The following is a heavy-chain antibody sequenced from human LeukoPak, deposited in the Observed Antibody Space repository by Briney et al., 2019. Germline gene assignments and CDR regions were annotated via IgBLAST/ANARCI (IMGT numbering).Heavy chain of an antibody. CDR2: IHYSGGT. D-gene: IGHD2-15*01. V-gene: IGHV4-39*07. Sequence: SETLSLTCTVSGASISSSNYYWGWIRQPPGKGLEWIADIHYSGGTYYNPSLKNRVTISVDTSENQFSLKLSSVTAADTAVHFCAREDYCNGGSCYAEAFEIWGQGTLVTVSS. CDR1: GASISSSNYY. CDR3: AREDYCNGGSCYAEAFEI. J-gene: IGHJ3*02.